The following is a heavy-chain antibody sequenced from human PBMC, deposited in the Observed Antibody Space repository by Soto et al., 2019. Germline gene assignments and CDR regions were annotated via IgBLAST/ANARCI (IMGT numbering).Heavy chain of an antibody. CDR3: AKDGSHLAVAGTSPTSYFYSLAD. J-gene: IGHJ6*02. D-gene: IGHD6-19*01. CDR2: VSYDGSIK. Sequence: QVQLVESGGGVVQPGRSLRLSCAASGFTFSVYGMHWVRQAPGKGLEWVALVSYDGSIKYYADSVKGRFTISRDNSKITLYMQMHSLRVEDTAVYYCAKDGSHLAVAGTSPTSYFYSLADWGQGTTVTVSS. CDR1: GFTFSVYG. V-gene: IGHV3-30*18.